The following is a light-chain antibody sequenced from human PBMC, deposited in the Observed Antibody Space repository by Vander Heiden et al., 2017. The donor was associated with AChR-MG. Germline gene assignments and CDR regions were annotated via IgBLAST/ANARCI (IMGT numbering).Light chain of an antibody. CDR3: HIWDSSSDHVL. J-gene: IGLJ2*01. CDR1: NIGSES. V-gene: IGLV3-21*02. CDR2: DDS. Sequence: SAVLTQPPSVSVAPGQPARITCGGNNIGSESVHWYQQKPGQAPMLVIFDDSDRAPGIPERISGSKTGNTATLTISRVEAGDEADYYCHIWDSSSDHVLFGGGTKLTAL.